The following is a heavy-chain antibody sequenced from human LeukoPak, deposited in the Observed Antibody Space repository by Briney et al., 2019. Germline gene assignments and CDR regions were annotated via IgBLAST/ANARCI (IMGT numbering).Heavy chain of an antibody. CDR1: GGSVSNDTYY. V-gene: IGHV4-31*03. D-gene: IGHD6-13*01. CDR3: ARAFRIAAAGTGGRFDP. Sequence: SETLSLTCTVSGGSVSNDTYYWSWIRQHPGKGLEWIGYIYHSGSTYYNPSLKSRVTISVDRSKNQFSLKLSSVTAADTAVYYCARAFRIAAAGTGGRFDPWGQGTLVTVSS. CDR2: IYHSGST. J-gene: IGHJ5*02.